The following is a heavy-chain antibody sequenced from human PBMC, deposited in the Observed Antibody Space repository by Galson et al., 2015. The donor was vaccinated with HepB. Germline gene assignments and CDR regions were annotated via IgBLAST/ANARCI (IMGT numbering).Heavy chain of an antibody. CDR2: IKSKTDGGTT. CDR3: TTDLNEAYCGGDCLYT. D-gene: IGHD2-21*01. V-gene: IGHV3-15*07. Sequence: SLRLSCAASGFTFSNAWMNWVRQAPGKGLEWVGRIKSKTDGGTTDYAAPVKGRFTISRDDSKNTLYLQMNSLKTEDTAVYYCTTDLNEAYCGGDCLYTWGQGTLVTVSS. CDR1: GFTFSNAW. J-gene: IGHJ4*02.